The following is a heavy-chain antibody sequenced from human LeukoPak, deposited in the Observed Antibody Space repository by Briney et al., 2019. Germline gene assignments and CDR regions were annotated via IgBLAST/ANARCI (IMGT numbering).Heavy chain of an antibody. CDR3: ARDRVTMARGVINHYYYYMDV. D-gene: IGHD3-10*01. V-gene: IGHV4-39*07. J-gene: IGHJ6*03. Sequence: SETLSLTCTVSGGSISSSSYYWGWIRQPPGKGLEWIGSIYYSGSTYYNPSLKSRVTISVDTSKNQFSLKLSSVTAADAAVYYCARDRVTMARGVINHYYYYMDVWGKGTTVTISS. CDR2: IYYSGST. CDR1: GGSISSSSYY.